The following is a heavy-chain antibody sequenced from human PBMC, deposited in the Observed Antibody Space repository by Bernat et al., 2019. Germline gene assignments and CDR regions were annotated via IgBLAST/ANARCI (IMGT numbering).Heavy chain of an antibody. D-gene: IGHD3-3*01. J-gene: IGHJ6*03. CDR3: ARGPRSVRFLGWLPQGYYYYYYMDV. CDR2: IIPIFGTA. V-gene: IGHV1-69*01. CDR1: GGTFSSYA. Sequence: QVQLVESGAEVKKPGSSVKVSCKASGGTFSSYAISWVRQAPGQGLEWMGGIIPIFGTANYAQKFQGRVTITADESTSTAYMELSSLRSEDTAVYYCARGPRSVRFLGWLPQGYYYYYYMDVWGKGTTVTVSS.